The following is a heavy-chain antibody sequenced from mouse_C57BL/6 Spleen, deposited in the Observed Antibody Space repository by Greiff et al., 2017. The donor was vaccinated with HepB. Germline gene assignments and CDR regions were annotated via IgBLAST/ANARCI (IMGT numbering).Heavy chain of an antibody. V-gene: IGHV5-4*01. D-gene: IGHD2-5*01. CDR2: ISDGGSYT. Sequence: EVQGVESGGGLVKPGGSLKLSCAASGFTFSSYAMSWVRQTPEKRLEWVATISDGGSYTYYPDNVKGRFTISRDNAKNNLYLQISHLKSEDTAMYYCAREGYSNFWYFDVWGTGTTVTVSS. J-gene: IGHJ1*03. CDR1: GFTFSSYA. CDR3: AREGYSNFWYFDV.